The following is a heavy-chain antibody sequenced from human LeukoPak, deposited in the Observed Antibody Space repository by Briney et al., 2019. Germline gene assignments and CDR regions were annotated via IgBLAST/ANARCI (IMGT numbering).Heavy chain of an antibody. CDR2: ISTSSSYI. D-gene: IGHD2-15*01. CDR1: GFTFSSYS. CDR3: ARDRARYCSGGSCYEADY. J-gene: IGHJ4*02. V-gene: IGHV3-21*01. Sequence: GGSLRLSCAASGFTFSSYSMNWVRQAPGEGLEWVSSISTSSSYIYYADSVKGRFTISRDNAKNSLYLQMNSLRAEDTAVYYCARDRARYCSGGSCYEADYWGQGTLVTVSS.